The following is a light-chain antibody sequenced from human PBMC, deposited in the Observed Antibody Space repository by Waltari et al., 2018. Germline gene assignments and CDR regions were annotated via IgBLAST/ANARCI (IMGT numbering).Light chain of an antibody. CDR1: QSVSTY. Sequence: EVVLTQSPATLSLSPGDRATLSCRASQSVSTYLAWYQQKPGQAPRLLIFDASNRATGIPARFSGSGSGTDFSLTISSLEPEDFAVYYCQQRRKWRTFGRGTKVEIK. CDR3: QQRRKWRT. V-gene: IGKV3-11*01. CDR2: DAS. J-gene: IGKJ2*01.